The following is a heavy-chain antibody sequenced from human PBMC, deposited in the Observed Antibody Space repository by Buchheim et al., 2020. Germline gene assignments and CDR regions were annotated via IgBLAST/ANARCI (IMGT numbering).Heavy chain of an antibody. V-gene: IGHV3-23*01. Sequence: EVQLLESGGGLVQPGGSLRLSCAASGFTFSSYAMSWVRQAPGKGLEWVSAISGSGCSTYYAYSVKGRFTISRDNSKNTLYQQMNSLRAEDTAVYYCANLGPPTELEPAGDAFDIWCQGT. D-gene: IGHD1-1*01. J-gene: IGHJ3*02. CDR2: ISGSGCST. CDR1: GFTFSSYA. CDR3: ANLGPPTELEPAGDAFDI.